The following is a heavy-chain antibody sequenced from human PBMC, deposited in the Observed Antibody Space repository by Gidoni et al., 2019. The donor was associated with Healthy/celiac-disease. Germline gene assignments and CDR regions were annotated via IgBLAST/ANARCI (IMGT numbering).Heavy chain of an antibody. J-gene: IGHJ5*02. D-gene: IGHD3-10*01. CDR3: ARGADEEGVFDP. V-gene: IGHV3-13*01. Sequence: EVQLVASGGGLVQPGGSLILSCAASGLTFSSYDMHWVRQSTGKGLEWVSAIGTAGDTYYPGSVKGRFTISRENAKNSLYLQMNSLRAEDTAVYYCARGADEEGVFDPWGQGTLVTVSS. CDR2: IGTAGDT. CDR1: GLTFSSYD.